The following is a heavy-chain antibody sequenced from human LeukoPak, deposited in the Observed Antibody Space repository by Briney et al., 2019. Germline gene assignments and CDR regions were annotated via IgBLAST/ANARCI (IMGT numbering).Heavy chain of an antibody. CDR3: ATIGTGDYREDS. J-gene: IGHJ4*02. CDR1: GFSVRNNY. CDR2: IYAGDTI. V-gene: IGHV3-66*01. Sequence: GGSLRLSCVVSGFSVRNNYVSWVRQAPGKGLEWVSVIYAGDTIHYADSVKGRFPISRDNSKNTVYLQMNSLRAEDTALYYCATIGTGDYREDSWGQGTLVTVSS. D-gene: IGHD3/OR15-3a*01.